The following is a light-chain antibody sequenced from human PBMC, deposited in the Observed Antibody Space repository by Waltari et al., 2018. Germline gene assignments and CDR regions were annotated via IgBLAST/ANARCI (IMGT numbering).Light chain of an antibody. CDR1: QSVFYSSKKKNY. Sequence: DIVMTQSPDSLAVSLVERATINCKSRQSVFYSSKKKNYLAWYQQKPGQAPKLLIYRASTRESGVPDRFSGSGSGTDFTLTISSLQAEDVAVYYCQQYYGNPRTFGQGTKLEIK. V-gene: IGKV4-1*01. J-gene: IGKJ2*01. CDR3: QQYYGNPRT. CDR2: RAS.